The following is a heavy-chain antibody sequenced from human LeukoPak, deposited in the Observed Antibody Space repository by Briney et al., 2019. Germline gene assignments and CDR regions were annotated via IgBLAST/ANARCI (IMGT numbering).Heavy chain of an antibody. CDR2: ISGSGGST. J-gene: IGHJ3*02. V-gene: IGHV3-23*01. CDR1: GFTFSSYA. CDR3: AKAQAMVRGVIGAFDI. Sequence: PGGSLRLSCAASGFTFSSYAMSWVRQAPGKGLEWVSAISGSGGSTYYADSVKGRFTISRDNSKNTLYLQMNSLRAEDTAVYYCAKAQAMVRGVIGAFDIWGQGTMVTVSS. D-gene: IGHD3-10*01.